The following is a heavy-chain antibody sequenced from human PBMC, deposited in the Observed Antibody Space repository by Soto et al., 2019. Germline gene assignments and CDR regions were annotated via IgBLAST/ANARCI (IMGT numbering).Heavy chain of an antibody. CDR3: ASTRGSSYDY. D-gene: IGHD6-6*01. Sequence: PGGSLRLSCAASGFTFSTYWMQWVRQVPGEGLVWVSSISESGDITVYADSVKGRFTISRDNSKNTLYLQMNSLRAEDTAVYYCASTRGSSYDYWGQGTLVTVSS. V-gene: IGHV3-74*01. CDR2: ISESGDIT. J-gene: IGHJ4*02. CDR1: GFTFSTYW.